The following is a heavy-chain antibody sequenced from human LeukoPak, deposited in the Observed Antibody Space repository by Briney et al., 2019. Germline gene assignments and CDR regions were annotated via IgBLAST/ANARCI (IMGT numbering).Heavy chain of an antibody. CDR2: INPGGGST. Sequence: ASVKVSCKASGYTFTSYYIHWVRQAPGQGLEWMGIINPGGGSTTYAQKFQGRVTITADESTSTAYMELSSLRSEDTAVYYCASGYSMVRGVIFDYWGQGTLVTVSS. CDR3: ASGYSMVRGVIFDY. D-gene: IGHD3-10*01. CDR1: GYTFTSYY. V-gene: IGHV1-46*01. J-gene: IGHJ4*02.